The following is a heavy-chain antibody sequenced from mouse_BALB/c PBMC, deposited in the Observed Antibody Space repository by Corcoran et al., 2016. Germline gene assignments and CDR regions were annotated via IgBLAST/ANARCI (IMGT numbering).Heavy chain of an antibody. CDR3: ARRGWDEIGGGGYFDV. CDR2: IWWDDDK. CDR1: GFSLSTSGMG. D-gene: IGHD4-1*01. J-gene: IGHJ1*01. V-gene: IGHV8-8*01. Sequence: QVTLKESGPGILKPSQTLSLTCSCSGFSLSTSGMGVGWIRQPSGKGLEWLAHIWWDDDKYYNPSLKSQITISKATSRNQVFLKITSVDTADTATYYCARRGWDEIGGGGYFDVWGAGTTVTVSS.